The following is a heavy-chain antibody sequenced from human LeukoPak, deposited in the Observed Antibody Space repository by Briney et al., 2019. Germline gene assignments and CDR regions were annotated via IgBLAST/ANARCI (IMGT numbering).Heavy chain of an antibody. Sequence: GGSLRLSCAASGFNFSDYNMIWVRQAPGKGLEWVSYITNGGSTIHHAYSVKGRFTISTDNVKKPLYLQMNSLRAEDTAVYYCARSIGLTGGGVDVWGQGTTVTVSS. D-gene: IGHD3-9*01. V-gene: IGHV3-11*01. J-gene: IGHJ6*02. CDR1: GFNFSDYN. CDR3: ARSIGLTGGGVDV. CDR2: ITNGGSTI.